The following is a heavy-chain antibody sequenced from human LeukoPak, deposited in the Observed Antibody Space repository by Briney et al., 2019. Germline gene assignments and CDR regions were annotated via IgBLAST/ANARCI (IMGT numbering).Heavy chain of an antibody. Sequence: EASVKVSCKATSRISWVRQASGQGLERMGWIGTYGGDTYYAQKFQGRITVTTDPSTSTVYMELRNLRSDDTAVYYCARDLWNFYDDSGYNRDFDSWGQGTLVTVSS. CDR2: IGTYGGDT. CDR3: ARDLWNFYDDSGYNRDFDS. J-gene: IGHJ5*01. D-gene: IGHD3-22*01. V-gene: IGHV1-18*01. CDR1: TSR.